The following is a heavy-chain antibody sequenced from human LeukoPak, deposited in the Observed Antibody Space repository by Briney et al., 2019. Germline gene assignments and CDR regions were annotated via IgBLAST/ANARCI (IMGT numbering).Heavy chain of an antibody. CDR2: ISSSSDTI. Sequence: GGSLRLSCAASGFTFNTYSMNWVRQAPGKGLEWVSYISSSSDTIYYVDSAKGRFTISRDNAKNSLYLQMNSLRAEDTAVYYCARNYGNYAFDIWGQGTMVTVSS. CDR1: GFTFNTYS. D-gene: IGHD3-16*01. V-gene: IGHV3-48*01. CDR3: ARNYGNYAFDI. J-gene: IGHJ3*02.